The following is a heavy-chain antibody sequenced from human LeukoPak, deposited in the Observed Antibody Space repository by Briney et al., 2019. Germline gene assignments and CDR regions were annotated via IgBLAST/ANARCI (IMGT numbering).Heavy chain of an antibody. V-gene: IGHV4-59*01. Sequence: SETLSLTCTVSGGSISSYYWSWIRQPPGKGLGWIGYIYYSGSTNYNPSLKSRVTISVDTSKNQFSLKLSSVTAADTAVYYCARSTFGSSPDYWGQGTLVTVSS. D-gene: IGHD3-3*01. J-gene: IGHJ4*02. CDR2: IYYSGST. CDR3: ARSTFGSSPDY. CDR1: GGSISSYY.